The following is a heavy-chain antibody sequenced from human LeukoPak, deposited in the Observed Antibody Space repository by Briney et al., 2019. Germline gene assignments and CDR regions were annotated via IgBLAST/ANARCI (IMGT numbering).Heavy chain of an antibody. CDR2: IYYSGST. Sequence: SETLSLTCTVSGGSISNSYWSWIRQPPGKGLEWIGYIYYSGSTSYNPSLKSRVAISVETSKNQFSVNLSSVTAADTAVYYCARATYDGPLYFGYWGQGTLVTVSS. V-gene: IGHV4-59*01. J-gene: IGHJ4*02. D-gene: IGHD3-3*01. CDR3: ARATYDGPLYFGY. CDR1: GGSISNSY.